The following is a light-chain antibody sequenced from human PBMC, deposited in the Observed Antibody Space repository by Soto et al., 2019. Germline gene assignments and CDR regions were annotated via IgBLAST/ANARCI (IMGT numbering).Light chain of an antibody. V-gene: IGKV3-20*01. CDR3: QQYAGSFT. J-gene: IGKJ5*01. CDR1: QSVYGNY. CDR2: GAS. Sequence: EIVLTQSPGTLSLSPGERATLSCRASQSVYGNYLAWYRQKPGQGTRLLIYGASTRLTGIPDRFSGSGSGTDFTLTITRLEPEDSAVYYCQQYAGSFTFGQGTRLDIK.